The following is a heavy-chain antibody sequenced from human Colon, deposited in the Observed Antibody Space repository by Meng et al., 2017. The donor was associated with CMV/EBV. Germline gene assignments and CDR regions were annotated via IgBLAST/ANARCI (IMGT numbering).Heavy chain of an antibody. CDR1: GFTFRCYW. CDR2: INMDGGSI. V-gene: IGHV3-74*01. D-gene: IGHD3-3*01. J-gene: IGHJ3*02. Sequence: GESLKTSRTGSGFTFRCYWMHWVRPVPGKGLVWVSRINMDGGSITYADFVEGRFTPSRDNAKNTLYLQKNSLRVEDTAVYYCAREREESYDFWSGSQIDAFDIWGQGTMVTVSS. CDR3: AREREESYDFWSGSQIDAFDI.